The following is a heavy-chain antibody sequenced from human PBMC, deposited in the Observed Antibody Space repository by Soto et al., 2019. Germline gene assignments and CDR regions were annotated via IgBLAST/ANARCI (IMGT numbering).Heavy chain of an antibody. J-gene: IGHJ5*02. V-gene: IGHV1-69*08. Sequence: QVQLVQSGAEVKKPGSSVKVSCKASGGTFSSYTISWVRLAPGQRLEWMGRIIPTLGIANYAQKFQGRVTITADKSTSTAYMELSSLRSEDTAVYYCARDARSSFDWFDPWGHATLVTVSS. CDR3: ARDARSSFDWFDP. CDR1: GGTFSSYT. CDR2: IIPTLGIA.